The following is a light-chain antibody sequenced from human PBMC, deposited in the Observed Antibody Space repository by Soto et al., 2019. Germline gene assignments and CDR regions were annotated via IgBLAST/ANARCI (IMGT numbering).Light chain of an antibody. CDR2: DVS. CDR3: QQFNSYPIT. Sequence: AIQLTQSPSSLSASVGDRVTITCRASQDIRGALAWYQQKPGKAPKILIYDVSTLESGVPSRFSGSSSGTDFTLTISSLQPVDFATYCCQQFNSYPITFGQGTRLEIK. V-gene: IGKV1-13*02. J-gene: IGKJ5*01. CDR1: QDIRGA.